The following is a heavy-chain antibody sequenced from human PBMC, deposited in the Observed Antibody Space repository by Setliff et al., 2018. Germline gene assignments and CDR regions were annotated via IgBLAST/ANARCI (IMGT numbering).Heavy chain of an antibody. CDR3: ARSAVAVPGQFYFDN. CDR1: GLIFSNNW. D-gene: IGHD6-19*01. CDR2: ISDDGGRT. J-gene: IGHJ4*02. V-gene: IGHV3-23*01. Sequence: GGSLRLSCVASGLIFSNNWMSWVRQAPGKGLEWVSGISDDGGRTYYADSVKGRFTISRDNSKNTLYLQMNSLRAEDTAVYYCARSAVAVPGQFYFDNWGQGTQVTVSS.